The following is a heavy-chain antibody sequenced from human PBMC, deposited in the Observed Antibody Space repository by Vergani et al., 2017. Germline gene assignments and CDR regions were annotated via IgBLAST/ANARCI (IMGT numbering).Heavy chain of an antibody. D-gene: IGHD6-6*01. J-gene: IGHJ6*03. V-gene: IGHV4-39*01. CDR2: IYYSGST. CDR3: ASQPHRIAARAPYYYYMDV. CDR1: GASIRSSNYY. Sequence: QLQLQESGPGLVKPSATLSLTCSVSGASIRSSNYYWGWIRQPPGKGLEWIASIYYSGSTYYNPSLKSRVTISVDTSKNQFSLKLSSVTAADTAVYYCASQPHRIAARAPYYYYMDVWGKGTTVTVSS.